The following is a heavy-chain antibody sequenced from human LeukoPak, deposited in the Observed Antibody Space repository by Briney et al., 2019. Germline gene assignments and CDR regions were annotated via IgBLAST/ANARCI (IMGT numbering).Heavy chain of an antibody. V-gene: IGHV1-8*01. J-gene: IGHJ5*02. CDR3: ARDGSGSGSYLSWFDP. D-gene: IGHD3-10*01. CDR2: MNPNSGNT. Sequence: ASVKVSCKASGYTFSSYDINWVRQATGQGLEWMGWMNPNSGNTGYAQKFQGRVTMTRNTSISTAYMELSSLRSEDTAVYYCARDGSGSGSYLSWFDPWGQGTLVTVSS. CDR1: GYTFSSYD.